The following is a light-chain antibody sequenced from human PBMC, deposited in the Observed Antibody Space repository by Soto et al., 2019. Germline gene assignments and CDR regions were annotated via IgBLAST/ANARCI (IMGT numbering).Light chain of an antibody. CDR3: QQSDSTPLT. J-gene: IGKJ4*01. V-gene: IGKV1-39*01. Sequence: DIQMTQSPSSLSASVGDRVTITCRASQSISNFLNLYQQKPGKAPKVLIYAASSLQSGVTARFSGSGSGTDFTLTISSLQPEDFATYYCQQSDSTPLTFGGGTKVEIK. CDR1: QSISNF. CDR2: AAS.